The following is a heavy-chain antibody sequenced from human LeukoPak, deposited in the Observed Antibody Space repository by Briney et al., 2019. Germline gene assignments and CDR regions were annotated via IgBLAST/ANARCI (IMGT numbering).Heavy chain of an antibody. D-gene: IGHD2-15*01. V-gene: IGHV4-34*01. CDR2: INHSGST. CDR3: ARVKGCSGGSCYPRYYFDY. Sequence: SETLSLTCAVYGGSFSGHYWSWIRQPPGKGLEWIGEINHSGSTNYNPSLKSRVTISVDTSKNQFSLKLSSVTAADTAVYYCARVKGCSGGSCYPRYYFDYWGQGTLVTVSS. J-gene: IGHJ4*02. CDR1: GGSFSGHY.